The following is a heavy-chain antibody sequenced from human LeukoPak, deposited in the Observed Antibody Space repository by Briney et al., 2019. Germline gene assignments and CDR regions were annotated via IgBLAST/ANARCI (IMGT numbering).Heavy chain of an antibody. Sequence: GGSLRLSCAASGFTFSSYAMSWVRQAPGKGLEWVSAISGSGGSTYYADSVKGRFTISRDNSKNTLYLQINSLRAEDTAVYYCAKDFRGSGSYYFQHWGQGTLVTVSS. D-gene: IGHD3-10*01. V-gene: IGHV3-23*01. CDR3: AKDFRGSGSYYFQH. CDR1: GFTFSSYA. CDR2: ISGSGGST. J-gene: IGHJ1*01.